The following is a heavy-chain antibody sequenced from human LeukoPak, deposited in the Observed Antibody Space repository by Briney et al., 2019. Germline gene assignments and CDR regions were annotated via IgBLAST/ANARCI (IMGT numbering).Heavy chain of an antibody. V-gene: IGHV3-30*02. CDR1: GFTFSTYG. CDR2: IQYDGSNK. Sequence: TGGSLRLSCAASGFTFSTYGMHWVRQAPGKGLEWVTFIQYDGSNKYDADSVKGRFTISRDNSKNTLYLQMNSLRAEDTAVYYCAKKSRGSGSYYGDYWGQGILVTVSS. D-gene: IGHD3-10*01. CDR3: AKKSRGSGSYYGDY. J-gene: IGHJ4*02.